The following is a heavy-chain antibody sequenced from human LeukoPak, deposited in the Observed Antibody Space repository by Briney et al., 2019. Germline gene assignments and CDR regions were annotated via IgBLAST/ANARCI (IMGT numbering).Heavy chain of an antibody. CDR3: ARVCGNPGEYYFDY. Sequence: PGGSLRLSCAASGFTFSSYGMHWVRQAPGKGLEWVAVLWYDGSNKYYTDSVKGRFTISRDNSKNTLYLQMNSLRAEDTAVYYCARVCGNPGEYYFDYWGQGTLVTVSS. V-gene: IGHV3-33*01. CDR1: GFTFSSYG. CDR2: LWYDGSNK. D-gene: IGHD1-14*01. J-gene: IGHJ4*02.